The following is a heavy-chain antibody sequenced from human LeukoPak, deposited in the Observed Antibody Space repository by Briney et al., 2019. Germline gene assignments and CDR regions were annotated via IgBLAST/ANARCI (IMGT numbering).Heavy chain of an antibody. D-gene: IGHD3-3*01. J-gene: IGHJ4*02. CDR2: IYYSGSP. CDR3: VCKRKAAYEIWSLNYLDY. V-gene: IGHV4-39*07. CDR1: GGSISSNTYY. Sequence: SETLSLICTVSGGSISSNTYYWGWIRQPPGKGLERIGSIYYSGSPYYNPSLKSRVTISADTSKNQISLKLSSVTAADTAVYFFVCKRKAAYEIWSLNYLDYWGQGTLVIVSS.